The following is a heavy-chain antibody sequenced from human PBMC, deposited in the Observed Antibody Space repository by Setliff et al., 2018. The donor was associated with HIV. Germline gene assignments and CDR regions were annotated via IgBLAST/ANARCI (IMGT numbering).Heavy chain of an antibody. J-gene: IGHJ5*02. CDR2: IYTIGTSGST. CDR3: ARERPPGNNWFDP. CDR1: GGSISSYF. V-gene: IGHV4-4*07. D-gene: IGHD3-10*01. Sequence: TSETLSLTCTVSGGSISSYFWSWIRQPAGKGLEWIGRIYTIGTSGSTTYNPSLQSRVTMSVDTSKNEFSLKLTSVTAADTAAYYCARERPPGNNWFDPWGQGTLVTVSS.